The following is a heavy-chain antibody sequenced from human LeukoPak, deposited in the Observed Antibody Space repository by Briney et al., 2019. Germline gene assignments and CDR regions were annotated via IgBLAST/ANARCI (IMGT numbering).Heavy chain of an antibody. CDR1: GVSFSSNS. Sequence: PGGSLRLSCAASGVSFSSNSMNWVRQAPGKGLEWVSSISSSSTYTYYADSVKGRFTISRDNAKNSLYVQMNRLRAEDTAVYYCVRDGNSRSEDYWGQGTLVTVSS. CDR3: VRDGNSRSEDY. J-gene: IGHJ4*02. CDR2: ISSSSTYT. D-gene: IGHD4-11*01. V-gene: IGHV3-21*01.